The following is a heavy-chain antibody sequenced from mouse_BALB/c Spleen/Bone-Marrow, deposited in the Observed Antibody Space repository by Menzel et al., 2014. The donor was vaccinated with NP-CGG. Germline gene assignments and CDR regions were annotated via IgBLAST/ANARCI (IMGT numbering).Heavy chain of an antibody. CDR1: GFTFNTYA. Sequence: VQLKESGGGLVQPKGSLKLSCAASGFTFNTYAMNWVRQAPGKSLEWVARIRSKSNNYATYYADSVKDRFTISRDDSQSILYLQMNNLKTEDTAIYYCVIPHYYYITYTYAIDYWGQRTSVTVSS. V-gene: IGHV10-1*02. CDR3: VIPHYYYITYTYAIDY. D-gene: IGHD2-5*01. CDR2: IRSKSNNYAT. J-gene: IGHJ4*01.